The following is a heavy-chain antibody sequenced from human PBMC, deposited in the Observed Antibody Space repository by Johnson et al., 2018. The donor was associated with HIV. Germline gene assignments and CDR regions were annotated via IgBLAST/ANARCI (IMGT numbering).Heavy chain of an antibody. D-gene: IGHD5-24*01. Sequence: MQLVESGGGVVQPGKSLTLSCVGSGLSFSNFGIHWVRQAPGKGLEWVSYIDSRGSTIYYADSVKGRFTISRDNAKNSLYLQMNSLRAEDTAVYYCARYGYRPEAAFDIWGQGTMVTVSS. CDR2: IDSRGSTI. J-gene: IGHJ3*02. CDR3: ARYGYRPEAAFDI. CDR1: GLSFSNFG. V-gene: IGHV3-48*04.